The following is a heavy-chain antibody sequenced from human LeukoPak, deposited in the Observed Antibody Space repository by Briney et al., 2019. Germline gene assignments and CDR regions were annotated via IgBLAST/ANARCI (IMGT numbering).Heavy chain of an antibody. J-gene: IGHJ6*04. CDR3: ARNVDNDFWSGSPDYYGMDV. Sequence: ASVKVSCKASGYTFTSYDINWVRQATGQGLEWMGWMNPNSGNTGYAQKFQGRVTMTRNTSISTAYMELSSLRSEDTAVYYCARNVDNDFWSGSPDYYGMDVWGKGTTVTVSS. CDR2: MNPNSGNT. D-gene: IGHD3-3*01. V-gene: IGHV1-8*01. CDR1: GYTFTSYD.